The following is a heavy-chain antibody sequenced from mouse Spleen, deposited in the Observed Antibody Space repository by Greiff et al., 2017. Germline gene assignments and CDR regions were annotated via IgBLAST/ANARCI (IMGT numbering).Heavy chain of an antibody. J-gene: IGHJ4*01. CDR2: IDPEDGDT. V-gene: IGHV14-1*01. D-gene: IGHD2-14*01. CDR3: TYGVRRGRDY. CDR1: GFNITDYY. Sequence: VQLQQSGAELVRPGASVKLSCTASGFNITDYYMHWVKQRPEQGLEWIGRIDPEDGDTEYAPKFQGKATMTADTSSNTAYLHLSSLTSEDTAVYYCTYGVRRGRDYWGQGTSVTVSS.